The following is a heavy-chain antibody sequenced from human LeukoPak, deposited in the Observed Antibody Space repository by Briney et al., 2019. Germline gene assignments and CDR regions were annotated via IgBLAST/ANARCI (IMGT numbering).Heavy chain of an antibody. J-gene: IGHJ3*02. CDR2: INHSGST. V-gene: IGHV4-34*01. D-gene: IGHD3-10*01. Sequence: PSETLSLTCAVYGGSFSGYYWSWIRQPPGKGLEWIGEINHSGSTNYNPSLKSRVTISVDTSKNQFSLKLSSVTAADTAVYYCARLRYGSGSYPPLGAFDIWGQGTMVTVSS. CDR1: GGSFSGYY. CDR3: ARLRYGSGSYPPLGAFDI.